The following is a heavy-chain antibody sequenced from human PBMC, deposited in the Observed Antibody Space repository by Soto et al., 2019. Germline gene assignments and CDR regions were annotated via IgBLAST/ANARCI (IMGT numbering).Heavy chain of an antibody. CDR2: MNPNSGNT. D-gene: IGHD5-12*01. CDR1: GYTFTSYD. CDR3: ARGGAFYEDRSNDY. Sequence: ASVKVSCKASGYTFTSYDINWVRQATGQGLEWMGWMNPNSGNTGYAQKFQGRVTMTRNTSISTAYMELSSLRSEDTAVYYCARGGAFYEDRSNDYWGQGTLVTVSS. J-gene: IGHJ4*02. V-gene: IGHV1-8*01.